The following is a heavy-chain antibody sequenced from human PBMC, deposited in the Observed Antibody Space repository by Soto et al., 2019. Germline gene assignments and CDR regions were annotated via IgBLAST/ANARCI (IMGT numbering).Heavy chain of an antibody. CDR2: IYHSGST. CDR3: ARGMAVAGHYFDS. D-gene: IGHD6-19*01. Sequence: SETLSLTCAVSGGSISSSNWWSWVRQPPGKGLEWIGYIYHSGSTYYNPSLKSRVTISVDRSKNQFSLKLNFVTAADTAVFYCARGMAVAGHYFDSWSQGTPVTVS. J-gene: IGHJ4*02. V-gene: IGHV4-4*02. CDR1: GGSISSSNW.